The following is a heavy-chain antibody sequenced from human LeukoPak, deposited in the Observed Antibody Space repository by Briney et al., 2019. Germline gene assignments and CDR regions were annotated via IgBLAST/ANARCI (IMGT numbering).Heavy chain of an antibody. Sequence: KPSETLSLTCTPSGGSISSYYWSWIRQPPGKGLEWIGYIYYSGSTNYNPSLKSRVTISVDTSKNQFSLKLSSVTAADTAVYYCARVNKRTYYYGSGSYWFDYWGQGTLVTVSS. CDR1: GGSISSYY. D-gene: IGHD3-10*01. J-gene: IGHJ4*02. CDR3: ARVNKRTYYYGSGSYWFDY. V-gene: IGHV4-59*01. CDR2: IYYSGST.